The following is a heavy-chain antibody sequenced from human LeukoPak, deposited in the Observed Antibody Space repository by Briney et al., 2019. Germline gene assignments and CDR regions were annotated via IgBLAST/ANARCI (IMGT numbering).Heavy chain of an antibody. CDR1: GYSISSGYY. CDR3: ARGRGYCSSTSCYGMDYSMDV. D-gene: IGHD2-2*01. J-gene: IGHJ6*02. V-gene: IGHV4-38-2*02. CDR2: IYHGGST. Sequence: SETLSLTCTVSGYSISSGYYWGWIRPPPGKGLEWIGSIYHGGSTYYNPSLKSRVTISVDTSKIQFSLKLSSVTAADTAVYYCARGRGYCSSTSCYGMDYSMDVWGQGTTVTVSS.